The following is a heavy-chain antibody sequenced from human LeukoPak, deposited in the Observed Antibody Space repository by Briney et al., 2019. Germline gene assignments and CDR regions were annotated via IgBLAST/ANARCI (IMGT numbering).Heavy chain of an antibody. J-gene: IGHJ4*02. CDR3: ARSDYVWGSYRYLDY. Sequence: SETLSLTCTVSGGSISSGSYYWSWIRQPAGKGLEWIGRFYTSGSTNYNPSLKSRVTISVDTSKNQFSLKLSSVAAADTAVYYCARSDYVWGSYRYLDYWGQGTLVTVSS. D-gene: IGHD3-16*02. V-gene: IGHV4-61*02. CDR1: GGSISSGSYY. CDR2: FYTSGST.